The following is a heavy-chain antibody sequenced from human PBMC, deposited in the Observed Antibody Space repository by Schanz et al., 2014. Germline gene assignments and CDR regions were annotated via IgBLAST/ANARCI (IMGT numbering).Heavy chain of an antibody. CDR1: GFTFSSYG. Sequence: QVQLVESGGGVVQFGRSLRLSCVASGFTFSSYGMHWVRQAPGKGLEWVAVIWYDEKNKYYADSVKGRFTMSRDRFQNTLYLRMSSLRAEDTAVYYCARPRFDYGEVDYWGQGTLVTVSS. D-gene: IGHD4-17*01. V-gene: IGHV3-33*01. CDR3: ARPRFDYGEVDY. J-gene: IGHJ4*02. CDR2: IWYDEKNK.